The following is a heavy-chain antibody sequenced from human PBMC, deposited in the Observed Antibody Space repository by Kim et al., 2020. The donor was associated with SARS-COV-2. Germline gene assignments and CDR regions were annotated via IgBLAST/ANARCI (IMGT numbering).Heavy chain of an antibody. Sequence: SETLSLTCTVSGGSISSSSYYWGWIRQPPGKGLEWIGSIYYSGSTYYNPSLKSRVTITVDTYKNQFSLKLSSVTAADTAVYYCARDGYSSSWLDYWGQGT. V-gene: IGHV4-39*07. CDR3: ARDGYSSSWLDY. D-gene: IGHD6-13*01. CDR1: GGSISSSSYY. CDR2: IYYSGST. J-gene: IGHJ4*02.